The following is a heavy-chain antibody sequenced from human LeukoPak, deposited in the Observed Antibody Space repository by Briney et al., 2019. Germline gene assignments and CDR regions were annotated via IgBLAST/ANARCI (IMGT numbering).Heavy chain of an antibody. CDR2: ISAYNGNT. CDR1: GYTFTSYG. CDR3: ARIQFPEYYFDY. D-gene: IGHD5-18*01. J-gene: IGHJ4*02. Sequence: ASVKVSCKASGYTFTSYGISWVRQAPGQGLEWMGWISAYNGNTNYAQKFQGRVTMTRDTSISTAYMELSRLRSDDTAVYYCARIQFPEYYFDYWGQGTLVTVSS. V-gene: IGHV1-18*01.